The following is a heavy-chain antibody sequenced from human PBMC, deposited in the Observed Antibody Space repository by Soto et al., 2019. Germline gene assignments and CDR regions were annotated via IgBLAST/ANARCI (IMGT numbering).Heavy chain of an antibody. CDR3: ARSEMTYNWND. D-gene: IGHD1-20*01. CDR2: VSGSGEMT. Sequence: EVQLLESGGDLVQPGGSLRLACAASGFTFRGDAMRWVRQAPGKGLEWVSSVSGSGEMTHYADSVKGRFTISRDNSKNMLYLQMESLRVGDTAVYYCARSEMTYNWNDWGQGTLVTVSS. V-gene: IGHV3-23*01. J-gene: IGHJ4*02. CDR1: GFTFRGDA.